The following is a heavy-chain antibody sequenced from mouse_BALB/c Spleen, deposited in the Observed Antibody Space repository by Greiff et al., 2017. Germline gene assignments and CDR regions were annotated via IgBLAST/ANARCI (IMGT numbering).Heavy chain of an antibody. V-gene: IGHV5-4*02. D-gene: IGHD2-4*01. CDR1: GFTFSDYY. CDR3: ASSMITAYAMDY. J-gene: IGHJ4*01. CDR2: ISDGGSYT. Sequence: DVMLVESGGGLVKPGGSLKLSCAASGFTFSDYYMYWVRQTPEKRLEWVATISDGGSYTYYPDSVKGRFTISRDNAKNNLYLQMSSLKSEDTAMYYCASSMITAYAMDYWGQGTSVTVSS.